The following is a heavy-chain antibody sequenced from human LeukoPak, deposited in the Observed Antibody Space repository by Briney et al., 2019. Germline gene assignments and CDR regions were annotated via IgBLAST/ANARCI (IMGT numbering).Heavy chain of an antibody. J-gene: IGHJ3*02. CDR3: ARHREGQLGVPDAFDI. D-gene: IGHD7-27*01. Sequence: PSETLSLSCTVSGGSISSSSHYWGWIRQPPGKGLEWIGSIYYSGSTYYNPSLKSRVTISVDTSKNQFSLKLSSVTAADTAVYYCARHREGQLGVPDAFDIWGQGTMVTVSS. CDR2: IYYSGST. CDR1: GGSISSSSHY. V-gene: IGHV4-39*01.